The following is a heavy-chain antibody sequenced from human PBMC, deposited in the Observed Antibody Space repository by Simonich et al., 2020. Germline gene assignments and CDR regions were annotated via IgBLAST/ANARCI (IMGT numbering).Heavy chain of an antibody. Sequence: EVQLLESGGGLVQPGGSLRLSCAASGFTFSSYAMSWVRQAPGEGLEWVVAIGGSGGSTYYADAVKGRFTISRDNSKNTLYLQMNSLRAEDTAVYYCAKDSSLVGATDWFDPWGQGTLVTVSS. V-gene: IGHV3-23*01. J-gene: IGHJ5*02. CDR3: AKDSSLVGATDWFDP. D-gene: IGHD1-26*01. CDR1: GFTFSSYA. CDR2: IGGSGGST.